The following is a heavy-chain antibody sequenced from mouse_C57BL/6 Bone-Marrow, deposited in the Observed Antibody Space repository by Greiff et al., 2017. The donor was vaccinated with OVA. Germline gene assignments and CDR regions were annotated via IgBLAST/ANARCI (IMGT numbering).Heavy chain of an antibody. Sequence: EVKLVESEGGLVQPGSSMKLSCTASGFTFSDYYMAWVRQVPEKGLEWVANINYDGSSTYYLDSLKSRFIISRDNAKNILYLQMSSLKSEDTATYYCARAGNWDWYFDVWGTGTTVTVSS. CDR1: GFTFSDYY. J-gene: IGHJ1*03. CDR3: ARAGNWDWYFDV. V-gene: IGHV5-16*01. CDR2: INYDGSST. D-gene: IGHD4-1*01.